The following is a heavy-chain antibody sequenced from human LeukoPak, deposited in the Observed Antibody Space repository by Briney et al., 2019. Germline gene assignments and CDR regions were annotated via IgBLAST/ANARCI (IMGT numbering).Heavy chain of an antibody. Sequence: ASVKVSCKASGYTFTGYYMHWVRQAPGQGLEWMGWINPNGGGTNYAQKFQGRVTMTRDTSISTAYMELSRLRSDDTAVYYCARDLGPYGSGNSRYAFDIWGQGTMVTVSS. CDR1: GYTFTGYY. D-gene: IGHD3-10*01. CDR2: INPNGGGT. V-gene: IGHV1-2*02. J-gene: IGHJ3*02. CDR3: ARDLGPYGSGNSRYAFDI.